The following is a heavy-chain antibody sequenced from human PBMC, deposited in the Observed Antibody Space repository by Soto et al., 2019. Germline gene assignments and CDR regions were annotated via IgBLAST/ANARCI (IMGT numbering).Heavy chain of an antibody. D-gene: IGHD2-2*01. Sequence: PWETLSLTCTVSGGSISSSSYYWGWIRQPPGKGLEWIGSIYYSGSTYYNPSLKSRVTISVDTSKNQFSLKLSSVTAADTAVYYCARRIYCSSTSCPLYYYYYGMDVWGQGTTVTVSS. CDR2: IYYSGST. CDR1: GGSISSSSYY. CDR3: ARRIYCSSTSCPLYYYYYGMDV. J-gene: IGHJ6*02. V-gene: IGHV4-39*01.